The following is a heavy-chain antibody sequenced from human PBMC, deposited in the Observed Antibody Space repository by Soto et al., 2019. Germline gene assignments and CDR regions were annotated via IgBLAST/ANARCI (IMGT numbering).Heavy chain of an antibody. CDR1: GYTFTSYD. CDR2: MNPNSGNT. CDR3: TTLGHYYDTSPLDV. D-gene: IGHD3-22*01. Sequence: ASVKVSSKASGYTFTSYDINWVRQATGQGLEWMGWMNPNSGNTGYAQKFQGRVTMTRNTSISTAYMELNSLKTEDTAVYYCTTLGHYYDTSPLDVWGQGTTVTVSS. V-gene: IGHV1-8*01. J-gene: IGHJ6*02.